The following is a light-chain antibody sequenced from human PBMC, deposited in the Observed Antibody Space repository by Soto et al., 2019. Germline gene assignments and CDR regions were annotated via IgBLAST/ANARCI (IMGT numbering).Light chain of an antibody. Sequence: IQMTQSPSTLSASVGDRVTITCRASQSISSWLAWYQQKPGKAPKLLIYDASSLESGVPSRFRGSGSGTEFTLTISSLKPDDFETYYCQHYNSYSEAFGQGTKVDIK. CDR3: QHYNSYSEA. V-gene: IGKV1-5*01. J-gene: IGKJ1*01. CDR2: DAS. CDR1: QSISSW.